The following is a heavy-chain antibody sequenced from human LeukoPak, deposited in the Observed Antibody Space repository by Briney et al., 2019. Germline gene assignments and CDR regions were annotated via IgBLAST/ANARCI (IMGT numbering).Heavy chain of an antibody. Sequence: GASVKVSCKVSGYTFTSYYMHWVRQAPGQGLEWMGIINPSGGSTNYAQKFQGRVTMTRDMSTSTVYMELSSLRSEDTAVYYCARDGVAGVYYFDYWGQGTLVTVSS. CDR2: INPSGGST. CDR3: ARDGVAGVYYFDY. V-gene: IGHV1-46*01. CDR1: GYTFTSYY. D-gene: IGHD6-19*01. J-gene: IGHJ4*02.